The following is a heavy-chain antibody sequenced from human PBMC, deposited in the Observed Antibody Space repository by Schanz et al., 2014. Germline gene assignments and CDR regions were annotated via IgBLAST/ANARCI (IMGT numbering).Heavy chain of an antibody. V-gene: IGHV3-7*01. Sequence: VQLVESGGGVVQPGRSLKLSCAASGFTFSTYWMSWVRQAPGKGLEWVANIKQDESERSYVDSVKGRFTISRDNAKNSLYMQMNSPRAEDTAVYYCAATTILADWGQGTLVAVSS. J-gene: IGHJ4*02. CDR1: GFTFSTYW. D-gene: IGHD3-3*01. CDR2: IKQDESER. CDR3: AATTILAD.